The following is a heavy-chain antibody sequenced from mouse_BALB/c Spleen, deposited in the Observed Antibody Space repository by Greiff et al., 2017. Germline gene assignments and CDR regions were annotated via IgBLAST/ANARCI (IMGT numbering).Heavy chain of an antibody. V-gene: IGHV2-4-1*01. J-gene: IGHJ4*01. CDR2: ICSGGST. Sequence: QVQLKQSGPGLVQPSQTLSITCTVSGFSLTSYGIHWVRQSPGKGLEWLGVICSGGSTAYNAAFISRLSIIKDNSKSQVFFKMNSLQADDTAIYYCARLHFYAMDYWGQGTSVTVSS. CDR3: ARLHFYAMDY. CDR1: GFSLTSYG.